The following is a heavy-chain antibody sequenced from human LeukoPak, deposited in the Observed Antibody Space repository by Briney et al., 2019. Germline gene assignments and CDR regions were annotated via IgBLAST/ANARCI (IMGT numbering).Heavy chain of an antibody. J-gene: IGHJ5*02. CDR1: GFTFSSYS. V-gene: IGHV3-48*02. CDR3: AREEAYYYGSGSYPNWFDP. CDR2: ISSSSSTI. D-gene: IGHD3-10*01. Sequence: QSGGSLRLSCAASGFTFSSYSMNWVRQAPGKGLEWVSYISSSSSTIYYADSVKGRFTISRDNAKNSLCLQMNSLRDEDTAVYYCAREEAYYYGSGSYPNWFDPWGQGTLVTVSS.